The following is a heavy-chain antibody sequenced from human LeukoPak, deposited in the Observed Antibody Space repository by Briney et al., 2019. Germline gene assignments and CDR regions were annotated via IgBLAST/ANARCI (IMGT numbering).Heavy chain of an antibody. Sequence: PSETLSLTCAVYGGSFSGYYWSWIRQPPGKGLEWIGEINHSGSTNYNPSLKSRVTISVDTSKKQFSLRLSSVTAADTAVYYCVTYYFDSSGPKKNYWGQGTLVTVSS. D-gene: IGHD3-22*01. CDR1: GGSFSGYY. V-gene: IGHV4-34*01. CDR2: INHSGST. CDR3: VTYYFDSSGPKKNY. J-gene: IGHJ4*02.